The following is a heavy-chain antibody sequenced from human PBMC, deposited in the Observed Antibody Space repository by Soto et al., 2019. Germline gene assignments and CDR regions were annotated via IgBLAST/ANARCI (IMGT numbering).Heavy chain of an antibody. CDR1: GGSISSGDYY. Sequence: SETLSLTCTVSGGSISSGDYYWSWIRQPPGKGLEWIGYIYYSGSIYYNPSLKSRVTISVDTSKNQFSLKLSSVTAADTAVYYCARVEGYYDSSGSFDYWGQGTPVTVSS. D-gene: IGHD3-22*01. V-gene: IGHV4-30-4*01. J-gene: IGHJ4*02. CDR2: IYYSGSI. CDR3: ARVEGYYDSSGSFDY.